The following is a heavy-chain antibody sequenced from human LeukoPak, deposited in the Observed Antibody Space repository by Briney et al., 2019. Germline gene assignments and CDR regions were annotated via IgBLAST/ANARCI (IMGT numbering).Heavy chain of an antibody. V-gene: IGHV1-2*06. Sequence: GASVKVSCKASGYTFSGHYLHWVRQAPGQGLEWMGRINPNTGVTQYTENFQGRVTMTGDTSISTAYMELNGLRSDDTAIYYCARVIIVGATSFDYWGQGTLVTVSS. CDR1: GYTFSGHY. J-gene: IGHJ4*02. CDR3: ARVIIVGATSFDY. CDR2: INPNTGVT. D-gene: IGHD1-26*01.